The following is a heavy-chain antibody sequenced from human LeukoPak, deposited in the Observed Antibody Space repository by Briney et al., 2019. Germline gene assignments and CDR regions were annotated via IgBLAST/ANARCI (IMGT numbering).Heavy chain of an antibody. J-gene: IGHJ4*02. CDR3: ARAGVVVTAVPFFHY. D-gene: IGHD2-21*02. CDR1: GGSFSGYY. CDR2: VNHSGST. Sequence: SETLSLTCGVYGGSFSGYYWSWIRQPPGKGLEWIGEVNHSGSTNHNPPLKSRVTISVDTSNNQFSLKLNSVTAADTAVYYCARAGVVVTAVPFFHYWGQGTLVTVSS. V-gene: IGHV4-34*01.